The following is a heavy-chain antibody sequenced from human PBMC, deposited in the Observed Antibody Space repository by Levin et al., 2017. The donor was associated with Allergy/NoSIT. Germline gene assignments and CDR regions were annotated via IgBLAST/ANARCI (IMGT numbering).Heavy chain of an antibody. J-gene: IGHJ5*02. CDR1: GYTFTSYG. D-gene: IGHD3-10*01. CDR2: ISAYNGNT. V-gene: IGHV1-18*01. CDR3: ARTYYGSGSHGFDP. Sequence: ASVKVSCKASGYTFTSYGISWVRQAPGQGLEWMGWISAYNGNTNYAQKLQGRVTMTTDTSTSTAYMELRSLRSDDTAVYYCARTYYGSGSHGFDPWGQGTLVTVSS.